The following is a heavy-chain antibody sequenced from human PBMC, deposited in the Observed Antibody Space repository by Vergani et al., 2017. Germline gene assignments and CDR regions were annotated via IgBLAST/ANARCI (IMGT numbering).Heavy chain of an antibody. Sequence: QVRLQESGPGLVKPSETLSLTCSVSGGSMSGYYWSWIRQPPGKELEWIGYMYHSGSTNYNPSLETRVTISGDTSKNPFSLKLNSVTAADTAGYYCGRVSDFYGLGSRLLDLWGQGILVTVSS. J-gene: IGHJ5*02. CDR2: MYHSGST. CDR1: GGSMSGYY. CDR3: GRVSDFYGLGSRLLDL. V-gene: IGHV4-59*01. D-gene: IGHD3-10*01.